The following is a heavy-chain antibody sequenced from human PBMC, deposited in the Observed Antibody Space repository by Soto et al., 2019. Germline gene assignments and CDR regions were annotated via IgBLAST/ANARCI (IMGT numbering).Heavy chain of an antibody. V-gene: IGHV3-33*01. D-gene: IGHD2-15*01. Sequence: QVQLVESGGGVVQPGRSLRLSCAVSGLIFSNYGMHWVRQAPGKGLEWVAIIWHDGSNKDYADSVKGRFTISRDNSNNTLYLQMDSLRGEDTAVYYCAREWYCRGCSCYFENWGQGTLVTVSS. J-gene: IGHJ4*02. CDR1: GLIFSNYG. CDR2: IWHDGSNK. CDR3: AREWYCRGCSCYFEN.